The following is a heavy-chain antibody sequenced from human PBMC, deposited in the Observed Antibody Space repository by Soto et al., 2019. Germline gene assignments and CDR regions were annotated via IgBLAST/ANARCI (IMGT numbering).Heavy chain of an antibody. V-gene: IGHV4-30-4*01. CDR1: GGSISSIDYF. J-gene: IGHJ6*02. D-gene: IGHD5-12*01. CDR3: ASLSVSGYDYPYYYYYGMDV. Sequence: PSETLSLTCSVSGGSISSIDYFWSWIRQPPGKGLEWIGFIYHTGTTYYNPSLRSRVTISIDTSKSQFSMKLNSVTAADTAVYYCASLSVSGYDYPYYYYYGMDVWGQGTTVT. CDR2: IYHTGTT.